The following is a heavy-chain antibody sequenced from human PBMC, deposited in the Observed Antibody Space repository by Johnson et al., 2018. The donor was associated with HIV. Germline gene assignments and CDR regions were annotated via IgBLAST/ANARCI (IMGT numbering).Heavy chain of an antibody. D-gene: IGHD1-26*01. J-gene: IGHJ3*02. CDR3: ARDQSGSYVWWAHDAFDI. CDR1: GFTFSSYA. V-gene: IGHV3-30*04. CDR2: ISYDGSNK. Sequence: QVQLVESGGGVVQPGRSLRLSCAASGFTFSSYAMHWVRQAPGKGLEWVAVISYDGSNKYYADSVKGRFTISRDNSKNTLYLKMNSLRAEDTAVDYCARDQSGSYVWWAHDAFDIWGQGTMVTVSS.